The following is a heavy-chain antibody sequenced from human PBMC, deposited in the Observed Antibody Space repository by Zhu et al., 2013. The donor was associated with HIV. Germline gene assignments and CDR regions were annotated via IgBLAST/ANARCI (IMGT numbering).Heavy chain of an antibody. V-gene: IGHV1-18*04. CDR1: GYIFSDFY. D-gene: IGHD6-13*01. J-gene: IGHJ4*02. Sequence: QVQLVQSGAEVKKPGSSVRVSCRASGYIFSDFYIHWVRQAPGQGLEWMGWISAYNGNTNYAQKLQGRVTMTTDTSTSTAYMELRSLRSDDTAVYYCARNLAAAALFDYWAREPWSPSP. CDR3: ARNLAAAALFDY. CDR2: ISAYNGNT.